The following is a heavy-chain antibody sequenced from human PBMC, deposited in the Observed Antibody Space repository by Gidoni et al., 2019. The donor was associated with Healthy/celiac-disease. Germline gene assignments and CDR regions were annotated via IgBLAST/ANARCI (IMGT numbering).Heavy chain of an antibody. CDR1: GFTFSSYG. V-gene: IGHV3-33*01. J-gene: IGHJ4*02. CDR3: ARDNGQWLVPDY. Sequence: QVQPVESGGGVVPPGRSPRLSCAASGFTFSSYGLHWVRQAPGKGLEWVAVILYDGINKYYADSVKGRFTISRDNSKNTLYLQMNSLRAEDTAVYYCARDNGQWLVPDYWGQGTLVTVSS. D-gene: IGHD6-19*01. CDR2: ILYDGINK.